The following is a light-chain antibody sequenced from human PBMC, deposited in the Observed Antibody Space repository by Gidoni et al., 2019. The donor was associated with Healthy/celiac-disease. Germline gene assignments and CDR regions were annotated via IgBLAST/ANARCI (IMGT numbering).Light chain of an antibody. CDR2: GNS. CDR1: SSNIGAGYD. V-gene: IGLV1-40*01. J-gene: IGLJ2*01. Sequence: QSVLTPPPSASAAPGQTVTISCTGSSSNIGAGYDVHWYQQLPGTAPKLLIYGNSNRPSGVPDRFSGSKSGTSASLAITGLQAEDEADYYGQSYDSSLSGSVFGGGTKLTVL. CDR3: QSYDSSLSGSV.